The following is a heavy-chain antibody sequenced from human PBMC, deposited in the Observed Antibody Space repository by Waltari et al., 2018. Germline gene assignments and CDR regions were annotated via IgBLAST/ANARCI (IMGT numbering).Heavy chain of an antibody. V-gene: IGHV3-48*03. J-gene: IGHJ6*02. CDR3: ARDSEYYYGMDV. CDR2: ITSSGSTI. Sequence: EGQLVESGGGLVQPGGSLRLSCAASGFSFSSYEMNWVRQAPGKGLEWISYITSSGSTIYYADSVKGRFTISRDNAKNSLYLQMNSLRAEDTAVYFCARDSEYYYGMDVWGQGP. CDR1: GFSFSSYE. D-gene: IGHD3-10*01.